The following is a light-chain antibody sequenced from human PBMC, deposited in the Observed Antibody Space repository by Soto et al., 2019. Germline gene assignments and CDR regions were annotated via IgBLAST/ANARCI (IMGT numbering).Light chain of an antibody. CDR3: QQYSSRST. CDR1: QSISNG. CDR2: DAS. J-gene: IGKJ1*01. Sequence: DMHMTQSPSTLPASVGDRVTISFRASQSISNGLAWYQQKPGKAPNVLIYDASSLQSGVPSRFSGSRFRTEFTLTISSLQPGDFATYYCQQYSSRSTFGQGTKVYIK. V-gene: IGKV1-5*01.